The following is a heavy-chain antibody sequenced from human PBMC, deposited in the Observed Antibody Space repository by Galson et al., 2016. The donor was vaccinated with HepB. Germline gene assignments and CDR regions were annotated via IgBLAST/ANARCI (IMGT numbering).Heavy chain of an antibody. CDR3: ARVLAPAHRIFGVVISNSLGY. Sequence: SETLSLTCIVSGGSVSRYYWGWIRQPAGKGLEWIGRVSTTETTNYNPSLKSRVTLSVDTPKNQFSLNLRSVTDADTAVYFCARVLAPAHRIFGVVISNSLGYWGQGTLVTVSS. V-gene: IGHV4-4*07. D-gene: IGHD3-3*01. CDR2: VSTTETT. CDR1: GGSVSRYY. J-gene: IGHJ4*02.